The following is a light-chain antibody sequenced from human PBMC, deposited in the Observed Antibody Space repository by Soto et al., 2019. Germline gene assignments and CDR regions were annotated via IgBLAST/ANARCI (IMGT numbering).Light chain of an antibody. CDR1: SSDVGSYNF. V-gene: IGLV2-23*01. CDR2: EGS. Sequence: QSVLTQPASVSGSPGQSITISCTGSSSDVGSYNFVSWYQQHSGKAPKLMIYEGSKRPSGIPDRFSGSKSGNTASLTISGLQAEDEADYYCCSYAGSSTHVIFGGGTQLTVL. J-gene: IGLJ2*01. CDR3: CSYAGSSTHVI.